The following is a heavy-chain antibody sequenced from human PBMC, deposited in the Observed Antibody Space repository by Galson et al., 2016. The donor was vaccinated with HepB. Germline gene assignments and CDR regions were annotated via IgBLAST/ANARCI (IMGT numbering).Heavy chain of an antibody. Sequence: SLKVSCKASGYSFTAYYLHWVRQVPGQGLEWMGRVTPESGVTIYAQKFQGRVTMTRDASISTVYMEMTSQKIDDAAGYYCASLGYCSGWYGHWGQGTLVTVSS. CDR3: ASLGYCSGWYGH. CDR2: VTPESGVT. J-gene: IGHJ5*02. V-gene: IGHV1-2*06. D-gene: IGHD2-15*01. CDR1: GYSFTAYY.